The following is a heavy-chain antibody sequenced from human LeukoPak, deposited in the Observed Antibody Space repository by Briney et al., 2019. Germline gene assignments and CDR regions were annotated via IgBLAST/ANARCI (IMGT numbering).Heavy chain of an antibody. J-gene: IGHJ6*04. CDR3: ARAHYASSNIKVPFDV. V-gene: IGHV1-18*01. CDR1: GYTFISYG. Sequence: ASVKVSCKASGYTFISYGISWVRQAPGQGLEWMGWISAYNGNTNYAQKLQGRVTMTTDTSTSTVYMELSSLRSDDTAVYYCARAHYASSNIKVPFDVWGKGTTVTVSS. CDR2: ISAYNGNT. D-gene: IGHD3-22*01.